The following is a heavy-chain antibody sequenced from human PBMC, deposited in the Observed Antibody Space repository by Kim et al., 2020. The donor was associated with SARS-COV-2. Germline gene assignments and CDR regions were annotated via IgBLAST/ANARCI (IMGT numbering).Heavy chain of an antibody. CDR3: ARGAASGRYYADV. J-gene: IGHJ6*03. CDR1: GFILGDYA. CDR2: IRNNVYGGTT. Sequence: GGSLRLSCTISGFILGDYAISWFRQAPGKGLEWISFIRNNVYGGTTEYAASVNGRFAISKDDSKGVVFLQMDRLRSDDTGVFFCARGAASGRYYADVWSKGTTVTVSS. V-gene: IGHV3-49*03. D-gene: IGHD2-15*01.